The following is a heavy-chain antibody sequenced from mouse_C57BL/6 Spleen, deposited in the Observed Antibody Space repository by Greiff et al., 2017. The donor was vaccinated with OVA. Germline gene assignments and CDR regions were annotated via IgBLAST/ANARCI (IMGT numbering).Heavy chain of an antibody. CDR3: ATVVAPYYAMDY. CDR2: IHPNSGST. J-gene: IGHJ4*01. Sequence: QVQLQQPGAELVKPGASVKLSCKASGYTFTSYWMHWVKQRPGQGLEWIGMIHPNSGSTNYNEKFKSKATLTVDKSSSTAYMQLSSLTSEDSAVYCCATVVAPYYAMDYWGQGTSVTVSS. CDR1: GYTFTSYW. V-gene: IGHV1-64*01. D-gene: IGHD1-1*01.